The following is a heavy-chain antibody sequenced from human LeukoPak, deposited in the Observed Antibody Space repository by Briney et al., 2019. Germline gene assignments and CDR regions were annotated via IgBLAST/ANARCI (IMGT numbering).Heavy chain of an antibody. CDR1: GFSISRYG. Sequence: PGRSLRLSCAASGFSISRYGMHWVRQAPGKGLEWVAVIWYDGTNKYYGDSVKGRFTISRDNSKNTLYLQMNSLRAEDTAVYYCAKDRGSYSTTADSWGQGTLVTVSS. D-gene: IGHD1-26*01. CDR2: IWYDGTNK. J-gene: IGHJ5*01. V-gene: IGHV3-33*06. CDR3: AKDRGSYSTTADS.